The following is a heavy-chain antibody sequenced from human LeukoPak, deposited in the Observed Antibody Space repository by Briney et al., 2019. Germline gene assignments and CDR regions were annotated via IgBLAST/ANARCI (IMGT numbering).Heavy chain of an antibody. D-gene: IGHD2-15*01. J-gene: IGHJ3*02. CDR3: ATEPGIGYAFDI. CDR2: INPDGSTQ. Sequence: GGSLRLSCAASGFTFSIYWMSWVRQAPGKGLEWVANINPDGSTQNYVHSVKGRFTISRDNAKNSLSLQMNSLRAEDTAVYYCATEPGIGYAFDIWGQGTMVTVSS. CDR1: GFTFSIYW. V-gene: IGHV3-7*01.